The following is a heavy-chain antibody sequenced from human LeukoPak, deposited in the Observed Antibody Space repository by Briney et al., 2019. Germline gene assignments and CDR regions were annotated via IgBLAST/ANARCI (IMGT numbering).Heavy chain of an antibody. CDR3: ARDPNYYGSGSYKLGYYGMDV. CDR1: GGSISSYY. J-gene: IGHJ6*02. CDR2: IYYSGST. D-gene: IGHD3-10*01. Sequence: PSETLSLTCTVSGGSISSYYWSWIRQPPGEGLEWIGYIYYSGSTNYNPSLKSRVTISVDTSKNQFSLKLSSVTAADTAVYYCARDPNYYGSGSYKLGYYGMDVWGQGTTVTVSS. V-gene: IGHV4-59*01.